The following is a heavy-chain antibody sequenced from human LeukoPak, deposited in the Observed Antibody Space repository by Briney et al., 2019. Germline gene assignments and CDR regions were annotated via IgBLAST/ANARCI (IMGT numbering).Heavy chain of an antibody. CDR3: ARGWSEMATIAGRDY. V-gene: IGHV4-34*01. D-gene: IGHD5-24*01. CDR1: GGSFSGYY. J-gene: IGHJ4*02. Sequence: SETLSLTCAVYGGSFSGYYWSWIRQPPGKGLEWIGEINHSGSTNYNPSLKSRVTISVDTSKNQFSLKLSSVTAADTAVYYCARGWSEMATIAGRDYWGQGTLVTVSS. CDR2: INHSGST.